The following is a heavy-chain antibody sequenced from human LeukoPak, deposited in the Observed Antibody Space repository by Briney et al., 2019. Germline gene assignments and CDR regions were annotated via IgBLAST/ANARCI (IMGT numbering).Heavy chain of an antibody. CDR2: ISYDGSNK. Sequence: GRSLRLSCAASRFTFSSYAMHWVRQAPGKGLEWVAVISYDGSNKYYADSVKGRFTISRGNSKNTLYLQMNSLRAEDTAVYYRARGPGGRSSWPPPSYYYYGMDVWGQGTTVTVSS. J-gene: IGHJ6*02. V-gene: IGHV3-30-3*01. CDR1: RFTFSSYA. D-gene: IGHD6-13*01. CDR3: ARGPGGRSSWPPPSYYYYGMDV.